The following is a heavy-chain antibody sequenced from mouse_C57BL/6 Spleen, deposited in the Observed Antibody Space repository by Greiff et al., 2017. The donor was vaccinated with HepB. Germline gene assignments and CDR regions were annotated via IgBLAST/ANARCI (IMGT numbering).Heavy chain of an antibody. V-gene: IGHV1-81*01. CDR3: AREGDYYGSSPFAY. J-gene: IGHJ3*01. CDR2: IYPRSGNT. Sequence: LVESGAELARPGASVKLSCKASGYTFTSYGISWVKQRTGQGLEWIGEIYPRSGNTYYNEKFKGKATLTADKSSSTAYMELRSLTSEDSAVYFCAREGDYYGSSPFAYWGQGTLVTVSA. D-gene: IGHD1-1*01. CDR1: GYTFTSYG.